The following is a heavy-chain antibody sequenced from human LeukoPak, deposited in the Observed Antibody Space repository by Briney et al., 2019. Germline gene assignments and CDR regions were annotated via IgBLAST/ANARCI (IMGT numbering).Heavy chain of an antibody. CDR3: ARSFTHKWGYFDY. CDR2: IKQGGSEK. CDR1: GFTLSSHW. Sequence: PGGSLRLSCAASGFTLSSHWMSWVRQAPGKGLEWVANIKQGGSEKYSVDSVKGRFIITRDNDKNSLYLQINSRRADDTAVYYCARSFTHKWGYFDYWGQGTLVTVSS. D-gene: IGHD7-27*01. J-gene: IGHJ4*02. V-gene: IGHV3-7*01.